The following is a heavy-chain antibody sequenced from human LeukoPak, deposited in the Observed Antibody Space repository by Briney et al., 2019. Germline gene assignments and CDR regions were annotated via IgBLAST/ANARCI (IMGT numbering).Heavy chain of an antibody. J-gene: IGHJ3*02. CDR3: ARDFDSSGYPDAFDI. D-gene: IGHD3-22*01. V-gene: IGHV3-7*01. Sequence: GGSLRLSCAASGFTFSSYWMSWVRQAPGKGLEWVANIKQDGSEKYYVDSVKGRFTISRDNAKNSLYLQMNSLRAEDTAVYYCARDFDSSGYPDAFDIRGQGTMVTVSS. CDR1: GFTFSSYW. CDR2: IKQDGSEK.